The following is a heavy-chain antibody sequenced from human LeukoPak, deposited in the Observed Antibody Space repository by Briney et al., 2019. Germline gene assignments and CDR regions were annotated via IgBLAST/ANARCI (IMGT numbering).Heavy chain of an antibody. CDR1: GGTFSSYA. Sequence: SVTVSCKASGGTFSSYAISWVRQAPGQGLEWMGGIIAIIGIANYAQKFQGRVTITAHKSTSTPYMELSSLRSEDTAVYYCARDLGVGATIKFVYWGQGTLVTVSS. J-gene: IGHJ4*02. CDR3: ARDLGVGATIKFVY. V-gene: IGHV1-69*10. D-gene: IGHD1-26*01. CDR2: IIAIIGIA.